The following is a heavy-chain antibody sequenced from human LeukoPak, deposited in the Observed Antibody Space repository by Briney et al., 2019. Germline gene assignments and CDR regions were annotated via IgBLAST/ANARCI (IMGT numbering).Heavy chain of an antibody. J-gene: IGHJ5*02. V-gene: IGHV3-74*01. CDR2: INSDGSST. CDR3: ARERGSSNWFDP. CDR1: GFTFSSYW. Sequence: PGGSLRLSCAASGFTFSSYWMHWVRHAPGKGLVWVSRINSDGSSTSYADSVKGRFTISRDNAKNTLYLQMNSLRAEDTAVYYCARERGSSNWFDPWGQGTLVTVSS.